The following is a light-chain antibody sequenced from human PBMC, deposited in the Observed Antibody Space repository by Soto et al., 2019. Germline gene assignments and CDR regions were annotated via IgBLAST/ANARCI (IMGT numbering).Light chain of an antibody. CDR2: GAS. Sequence: EIVITQSPTTLSVSPGERATLSCRASQSVSSNLGWYQQKPGQAPRLLIYGASTRATGIPARFSGSGSGTEFTLTISSLQSEDFAVYYCQQYHNWPPITFGQGTRLEIK. CDR3: QQYHNWPPIT. V-gene: IGKV3-15*01. J-gene: IGKJ5*01. CDR1: QSVSSN.